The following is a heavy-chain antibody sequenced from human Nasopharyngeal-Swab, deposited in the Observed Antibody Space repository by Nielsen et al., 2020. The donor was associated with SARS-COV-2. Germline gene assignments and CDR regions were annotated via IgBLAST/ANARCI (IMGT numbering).Heavy chain of an antibody. CDR2: IIPIFGTA. J-gene: IGHJ6*02. Sequence: SVKVSCKASGYTFTSYYMHWVRQAPGQGLEWMGGIIPIFGTANYAQKFQGRVTITADESTSTAYMELSSLRSEDTAVYYCARDRYYDILTGYAYYYYGMDVWGQGTTVTVSS. V-gene: IGHV1-69*13. CDR1: GYTFTSYY. CDR3: ARDRYYDILTGYAYYYYGMDV. D-gene: IGHD3-9*01.